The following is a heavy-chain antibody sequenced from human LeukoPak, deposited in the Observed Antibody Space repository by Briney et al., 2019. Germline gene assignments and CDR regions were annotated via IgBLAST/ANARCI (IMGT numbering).Heavy chain of an antibody. CDR3: ARGYCSGGSCYLKTGYWFDP. CDR2: INSDGSST. CDR1: GFTFSSYW. Sequence: GGSLRLSCAASGFTFSSYWMHWVRQAPGKGLVWVSRINSDGSSTNYADSVKGRFIISRDNAQNTLYLQMNSLRAEDTAVYYCARGYCSGGSCYLKTGYWFDPWCQGTLVTVSS. V-gene: IGHV3-74*01. J-gene: IGHJ5*02. D-gene: IGHD2-15*01.